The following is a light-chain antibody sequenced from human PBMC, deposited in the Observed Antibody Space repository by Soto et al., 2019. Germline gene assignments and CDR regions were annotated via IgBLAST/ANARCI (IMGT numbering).Light chain of an antibody. CDR1: SSDVGGYNY. V-gene: IGLV2-14*03. CDR3: CSYTTSNTRQMV. CDR2: DVS. J-gene: IGLJ1*01. Sequence: QSVLTQPASVSGSPGQSITISCTGTSSDVGGYNYVSWYQHHPGKAPKLMIYDVSNRPSGVSNRFSGSKSGNTASLTISGLQPEDEADYYCCSYTTSNTRQMVFGTGPKVTVL.